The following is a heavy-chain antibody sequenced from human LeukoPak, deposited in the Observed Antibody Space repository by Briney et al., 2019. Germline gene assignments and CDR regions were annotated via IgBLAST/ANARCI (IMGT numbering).Heavy chain of an antibody. CDR1: GFTFSNYA. Sequence: GGSLRLSCAASGFTFSNYAMHWVRQAPGKGLEWVAVISYDGSNKYYADSVKGRFTISRDNSKNTLYLQMSSLRLEDTAVYYCAKVGSGYGLFDYWGQGTLVTVSS. CDR2: ISYDGSNK. V-gene: IGHV3-30*18. D-gene: IGHD5-12*01. CDR3: AKVGSGYGLFDY. J-gene: IGHJ4*02.